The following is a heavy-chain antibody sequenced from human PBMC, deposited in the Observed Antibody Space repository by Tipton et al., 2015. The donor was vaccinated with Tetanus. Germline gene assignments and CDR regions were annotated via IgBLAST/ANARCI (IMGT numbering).Heavy chain of an antibody. Sequence: TLSLTCNVSGDSINSGDYYWSWIRQPPGKGLEWIGYIYYSGSTYYNPSLKSRVTISIDTSKNQFSLRLSSVTAADTAVYYCAKDHFRDAFDIWGQGTMVTVSS. J-gene: IGHJ3*02. CDR1: GDSINSGDYY. CDR2: IYYSGST. CDR3: AKDHFRDAFDI. V-gene: IGHV4-30-4*01. D-gene: IGHD3-3*02.